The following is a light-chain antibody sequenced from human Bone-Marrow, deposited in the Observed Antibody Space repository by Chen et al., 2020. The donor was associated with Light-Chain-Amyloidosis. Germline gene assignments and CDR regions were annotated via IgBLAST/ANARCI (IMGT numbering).Light chain of an antibody. Sequence: QSALTQPRSVSGSPGQTVTISCTGTSSDVGAYNYVSWYQQHSGEAPKFIIYDVDKRPSGVPDRFSGSKCGNTASLTISGLQPGDDADYYCSSYTGADNLFVFGSGTSVTVL. CDR2: DVD. CDR3: SSYTGADNLFV. J-gene: IGLJ1*01. CDR1: SSDVGAYNY. V-gene: IGLV2-11*01.